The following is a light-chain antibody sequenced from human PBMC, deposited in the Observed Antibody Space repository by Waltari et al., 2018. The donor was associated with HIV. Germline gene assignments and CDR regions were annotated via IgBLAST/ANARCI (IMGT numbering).Light chain of an antibody. CDR3: SSYTANSRI. Sequence: QSALTHPASVSGSLGQSITISCTGTSSDVGGHNSVSWYQQHPGKAPNLLISDFSNRPSGVSNRFSGSKSGNTASLTISGLQAEDEADYYCSSYTANSRIFGGGTRLTVL. V-gene: IGLV2-14*03. CDR1: SSDVGGHNS. CDR2: DFS. J-gene: IGLJ2*01.